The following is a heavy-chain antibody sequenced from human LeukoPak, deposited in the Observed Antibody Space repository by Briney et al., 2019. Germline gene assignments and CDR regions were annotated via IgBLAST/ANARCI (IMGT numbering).Heavy chain of an antibody. D-gene: IGHD6-19*01. Sequence: SVKVSCKASGGTFSTYAISWVRQAPGQGLEWMGGIIPIFGTANYAQKFQGRVTITADKSTSTAYMELSSLRSEDTAVYYCARVLIAVAGTLDYWGQGTLVTVSS. CDR1: GGTFSTYA. CDR3: ARVLIAVAGTLDY. V-gene: IGHV1-69*06. CDR2: IIPIFGTA. J-gene: IGHJ4*02.